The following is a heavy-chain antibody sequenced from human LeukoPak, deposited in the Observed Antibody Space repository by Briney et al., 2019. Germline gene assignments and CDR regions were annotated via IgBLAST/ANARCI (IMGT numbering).Heavy chain of an antibody. J-gene: IGHJ4*02. D-gene: IGHD3-22*01. CDR2: IYHSGST. V-gene: IGHV4-38-2*02. CDR1: GYSISSGYY. Sequence: PSETLSLTCTVSGYSISSGYYWGWIRQPPGKGLEWIGSIYHSGSTYYNPSLKSRVTISVDTSKNQFSLKLSSVTAADTAVYYCARDGYYDQRGYFDYWGQGTLVTVSS. CDR3: ARDGYYDQRGYFDY.